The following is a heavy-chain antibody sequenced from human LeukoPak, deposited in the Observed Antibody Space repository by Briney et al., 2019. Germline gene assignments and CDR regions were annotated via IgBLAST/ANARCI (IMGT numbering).Heavy chain of an antibody. J-gene: IGHJ4*02. CDR2: IYTGGGR. Sequence: WGSLRLSCAASGFTFSSYEMNWVRQAPGKGLEWVSVIYTGGGRYYSDSVRGRFTISRDTSKNMVFLQMNSLRVEDTAVYYCARGIDYWGRGTLVTVSS. CDR1: GFTFSSYE. CDR3: ARGIDY. V-gene: IGHV3-53*01.